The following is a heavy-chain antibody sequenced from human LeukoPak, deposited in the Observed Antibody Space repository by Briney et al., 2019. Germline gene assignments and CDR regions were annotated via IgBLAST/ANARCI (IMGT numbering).Heavy chain of an antibody. D-gene: IGHD3-22*01. J-gene: IGHJ4*02. Sequence: GASVKVSCKASGYTFTGYYMHWVRQAPGQGLEWMGWINPNSGGTNYAQKFQGRVTMTRDTSISTAYMELSRLRSDDTAVYYCARGGEGYYDSSGPSGAAYWGQGTLVTVSS. CDR1: GYTFTGYY. CDR2: INPNSGGT. V-gene: IGHV1-2*02. CDR3: ARGGEGYYDSSGPSGAAY.